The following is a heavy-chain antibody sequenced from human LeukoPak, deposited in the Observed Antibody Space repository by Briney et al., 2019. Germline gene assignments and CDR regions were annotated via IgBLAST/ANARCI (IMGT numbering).Heavy chain of an antibody. CDR1: GFTFSTYW. Sequence: GGSLRLSCAASGFTFSTYWMSWVRQAPGKGLEWVANIKEDGSEKNYVDSVTGRFTISRDNAKNSLYLQMNSLRAEDTAVYYCAKGGHLDVWGKGTTVTVSS. CDR2: IKEDGSEK. D-gene: IGHD3-16*01. V-gene: IGHV3-7*01. CDR3: AKGGHLDV. J-gene: IGHJ6*04.